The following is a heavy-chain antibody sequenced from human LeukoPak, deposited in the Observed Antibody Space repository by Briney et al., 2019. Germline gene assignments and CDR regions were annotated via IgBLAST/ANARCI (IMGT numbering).Heavy chain of an antibody. J-gene: IGHJ5*02. V-gene: IGHV4-34*01. Sequence: PSETLSLTCAVYGGSFSDHYWSWIRQPPGKGLEWIGEINHSGNTNYNPSLKSRVTISVDTSKNQFSLKPISVTAADTAVYYCARGAYDSSAYYWFDPWGQGTLVTVSS. CDR1: GGSFSDHY. D-gene: IGHD3-22*01. CDR3: ARGAYDSSAYYWFDP. CDR2: INHSGNT.